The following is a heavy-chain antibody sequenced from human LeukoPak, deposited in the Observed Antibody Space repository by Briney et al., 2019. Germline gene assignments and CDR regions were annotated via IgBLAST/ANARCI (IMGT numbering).Heavy chain of an antibody. J-gene: IGHJ4*02. CDR3: ARQDDYNFDY. CDR1: GGSISSGGYS. V-gene: IGHV4-30-2*01. Sequence: PSQTLSLTCAVSGGSISSGGYSWSWIRQPPGKGLEWIGYIYHSGSTYYNPSLKSRVTISVDRSKNQFSLKLSSVTAADTAVYYCARQDDYNFDYWGQGTLVTVSS. D-gene: IGHD5-24*01. CDR2: IYHSGST.